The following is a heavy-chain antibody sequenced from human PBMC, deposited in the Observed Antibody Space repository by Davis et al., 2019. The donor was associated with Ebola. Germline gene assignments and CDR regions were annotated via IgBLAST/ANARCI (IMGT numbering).Heavy chain of an antibody. CDR1: GGSISSGDYY. J-gene: IGHJ3*02. Sequence: MPSETLSLTCTVSGGSISSGDYYWSWIRQPPGKGLEWIGYIYYSGSTYYNPSLKSRVTISVDTSKNQFSLKLSSVTAADTAVYYCARGPMIVGASGAFVIWGQGTMVTVSS. CDR3: ARGPMIVGASGAFVI. CDR2: IYYSGST. V-gene: IGHV4-30-4*01. D-gene: IGHD3-22*01.